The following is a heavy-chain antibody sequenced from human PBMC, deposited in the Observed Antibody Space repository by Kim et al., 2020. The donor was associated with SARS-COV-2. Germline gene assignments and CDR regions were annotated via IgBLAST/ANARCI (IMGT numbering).Heavy chain of an antibody. V-gene: IGHV4-34*01. D-gene: IGHD3-22*01. CDR3: ARGRRYYYDPRGGEGGY. Sequence: SETLSLTCAVYGGSFSGYYWSWIRQPPGKGLEWIGEINHSGSTNYNPSLKSRVTISVDTSKNQFSLKLSSVTAADTAVYYCARGRRYYYDPRGGEGGYWGQGTLVTVSS. CDR2: INHSGST. J-gene: IGHJ4*02. CDR1: GGSFSGYY.